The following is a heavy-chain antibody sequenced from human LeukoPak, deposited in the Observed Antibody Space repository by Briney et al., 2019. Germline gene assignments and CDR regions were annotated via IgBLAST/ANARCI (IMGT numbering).Heavy chain of an antibody. J-gene: IGHJ4*02. CDR3: ATDRGSSGAGYFDY. V-gene: IGHV4-59*01. CDR2: IYYSGSN. CDR1: GGSISRYY. Sequence: PSETLSLTCTVSGGSISRYYWSWMPQPPGGGLEGIGYIYYSGSNNYNPSLKSRVTISVDTYKNQSSLMLSTVTAADTAVYYCATDRGSSGAGYFDYWGQGTLVTVSS. D-gene: IGHD6-19*01.